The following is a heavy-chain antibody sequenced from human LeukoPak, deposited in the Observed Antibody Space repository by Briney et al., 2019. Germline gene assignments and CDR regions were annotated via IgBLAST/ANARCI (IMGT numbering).Heavy chain of an antibody. V-gene: IGHV4-61*02. J-gene: IGHJ6*02. D-gene: IGHD6-19*01. Sequence: PSQTLPLTCTVSGGSISSGSYYWSWIRQPPGKTLEWIGRIYTSGNTNYNPSLKSRVTISVDTSKNQFSLKLSSVTVADTAVYYCAAVADTADYYGMDVCGQVTTVTVSS. CDR3: AAVADTADYYGMDV. CDR1: GGSISSGSYY. CDR2: IYTSGNT.